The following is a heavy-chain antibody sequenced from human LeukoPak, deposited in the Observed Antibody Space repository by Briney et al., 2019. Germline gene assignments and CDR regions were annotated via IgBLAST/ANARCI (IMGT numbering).Heavy chain of an antibody. CDR1: GGSVSSGSYY. D-gene: IGHD5-18*01. Sequence: LETLSLTCTVSGGSVSSGSYYWSWIRQPPGKGLEWIGYIYYSGSTNYNPSLKSRVTISVDTSKNQFSLKLSSVTAADTAVYYCARDARGYSYGFYYWGQGTLVTVSS. V-gene: IGHV4-61*01. CDR3: ARDARGYSYGFYY. J-gene: IGHJ4*02. CDR2: IYYSGST.